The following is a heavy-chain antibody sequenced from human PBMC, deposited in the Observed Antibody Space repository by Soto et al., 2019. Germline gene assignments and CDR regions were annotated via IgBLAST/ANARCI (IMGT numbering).Heavy chain of an antibody. CDR2: IWYDGSNK. V-gene: IGHV3-33*01. J-gene: IGHJ6*02. Sequence: HPGGSLRLSCAASGFTFSSYGMHWVRQAPGKGLEWVAVIWYDGSNKYYADSVKGRFTISRDNSKNTLYLQMNSLRAEDTAVYYCARDQYYYDSSGYYQPPYYYYYGMDVWGQGTTVTVSS. CDR3: ARDQYYYDSSGYYQPPYYYYYGMDV. D-gene: IGHD3-22*01. CDR1: GFTFSSYG.